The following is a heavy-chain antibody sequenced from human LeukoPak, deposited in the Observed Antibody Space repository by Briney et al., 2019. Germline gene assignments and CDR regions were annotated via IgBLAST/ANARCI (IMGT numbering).Heavy chain of an antibody. D-gene: IGHD5-18*01. J-gene: IGHJ5*02. Sequence: PSETLSLTCTVSGGSISSYYWSWTRQPPGKGLEWIGYIYYSGSTNYNPSLKSRVTISVDTSKNQFSLKLSSVTAADTAVYYCARVPIDVGLWLLGWFDPWGQGTLVTVSS. V-gene: IGHV4-59*01. CDR1: GGSISSYY. CDR2: IYYSGST. CDR3: ARVPIDVGLWLLGWFDP.